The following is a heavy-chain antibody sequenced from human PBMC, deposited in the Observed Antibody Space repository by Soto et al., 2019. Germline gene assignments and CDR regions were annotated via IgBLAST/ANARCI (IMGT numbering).Heavy chain of an antibody. CDR3: AKDGAAAGANYYYYYGMDV. CDR2: ISGSGGST. V-gene: IGHV3-23*01. CDR1: GFTFSSYA. Sequence: LRLSCAASGFTFSSYAMSWVRQAPGKGLEWVSAISGSGGSTYYADSVKGRFTISRDNSKNTLYLQMNSLRAEDTAVYYCAKDGAAAGANYYYYYGMDVWGQGTTVTVSS. D-gene: IGHD6-13*01. J-gene: IGHJ6*02.